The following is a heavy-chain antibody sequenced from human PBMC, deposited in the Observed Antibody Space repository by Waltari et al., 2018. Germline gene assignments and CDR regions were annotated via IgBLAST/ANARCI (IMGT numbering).Heavy chain of an antibody. V-gene: IGHV1-3*03. Sequence: QVQLVQSGAEVKKPGASVKVSCKASGYTFTSYAMHWVRQAPGQRLEWMGWINAGNGNTKYSQEFQGRVTITRDTSASTAYMEPSSLRSEDMAVYYCARGIYQLGYYYYMDVWGKGTTVTVSS. CDR2: INAGNGNT. J-gene: IGHJ6*03. CDR3: ARGIYQLGYYYYMDV. CDR1: GYTFTSYA. D-gene: IGHD2-2*01.